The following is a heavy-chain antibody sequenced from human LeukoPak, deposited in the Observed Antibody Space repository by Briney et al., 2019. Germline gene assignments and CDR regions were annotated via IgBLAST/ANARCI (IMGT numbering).Heavy chain of an antibody. D-gene: IGHD3-22*01. CDR2: ISSSSSYI. J-gene: IGHJ6*04. CDR1: GFTFSSYS. CDR3: ARVYYDSSGLFGPMDV. Sequence: GGSLRLSCAASGFTFSSYSMNWVRQAPGKGLEWVSSISSSSSYIYYADSVKGRFTISRDNAKNSLYLQMNSLRAEDTAVYYCARVYYDSSGLFGPMDVWGKGATVTVSP. V-gene: IGHV3-21*01.